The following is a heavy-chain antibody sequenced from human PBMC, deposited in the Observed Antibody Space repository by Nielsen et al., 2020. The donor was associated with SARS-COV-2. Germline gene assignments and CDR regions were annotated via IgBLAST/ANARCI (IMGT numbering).Heavy chain of an antibody. CDR2: ISSSSSTI. D-gene: IGHD3-10*01. J-gene: IGHJ4*01. CDR3: AIGGGDY. Sequence: GDSLKISCAASGFTFSSYSMNWVRQAPGKWLECFSYISSSSSTIYYADSVKGRFTISRDNAKNSLYLQMNSLRDEDTAVYYCAIGGGDYWGRGTLVTVSS. CDR1: GFTFSSYS. V-gene: IGHV3-48*02.